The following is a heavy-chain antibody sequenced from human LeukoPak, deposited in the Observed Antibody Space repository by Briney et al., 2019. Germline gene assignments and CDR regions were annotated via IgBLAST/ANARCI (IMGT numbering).Heavy chain of an antibody. CDR2: IEQDGSEK. CDR1: GFTSSSYW. J-gene: IGHJ2*01. D-gene: IGHD3-9*01. V-gene: IGHV3-7*01. Sequence: GGSLRLSCAVYGFTSSSYWMSWVRQAPGKGLEWVANIEQDGSEKYSVDSVKGRFTISRDNAKNSLYLQMNSLRAEDTAVYYCAGSDTTGYSPREWDYWYFDLWGRGTLVTVSS. CDR3: AGSDTTGYSPREWDYWYFDL.